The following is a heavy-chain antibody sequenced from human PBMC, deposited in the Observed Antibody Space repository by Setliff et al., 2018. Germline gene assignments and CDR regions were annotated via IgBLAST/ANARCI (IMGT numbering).Heavy chain of an antibody. CDR1: GFTFDDYA. D-gene: IGHD6-19*01. CDR2: ISWNGGNM. V-gene: IGHV3-9*01. Sequence: GGSLRLSCAASGFTFDDYAMHWVRQTPGKGLEWVSGISWNGGNMDYADSVKGRFTISRDNAKNSLYLQMNSLRAADTALYYCAREGRSSGWYSGDYFYVYMDVWGRGTTVTVSS. J-gene: IGHJ6*03. CDR3: AREGRSSGWYSGDYFYVYMDV.